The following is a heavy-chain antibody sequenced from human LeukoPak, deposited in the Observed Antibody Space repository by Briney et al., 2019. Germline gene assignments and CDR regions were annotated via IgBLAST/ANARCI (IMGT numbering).Heavy chain of an antibody. CDR1: GFTFSDYS. CDR3: ARDYKYAFDN. V-gene: IGHV3-48*01. J-gene: IGHJ4*02. D-gene: IGHD5-24*01. CDR2: IGIDSGNT. Sequence: QAGGSLRLSCAASGFTFSDYSMNWVRQAPGKGLEWISYIGIDSGNTNYADSVKGRFTISGDKAKNSLYLQMNSLRVEDTAVYCCARDYKYAFDNWGQGTLVTVSS.